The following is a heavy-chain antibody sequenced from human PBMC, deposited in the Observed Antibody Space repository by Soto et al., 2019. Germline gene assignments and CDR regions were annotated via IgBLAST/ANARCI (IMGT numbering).Heavy chain of an antibody. CDR3: ARGVGSSPPRY. Sequence: QVQLQESGPGQVKPSETLSLTCTISGGSISVYYWSWIRQSPRQGLEWIGYVYDNGRPYYSPSVKSRVTISADTSKNQIALRLTSAPAADTGVYYCARGVGSSPPRYWGRGTLVTVSS. J-gene: IGHJ4*02. D-gene: IGHD3-9*01. V-gene: IGHV4-59*01. CDR1: GGSISVYY. CDR2: VYDNGRP.